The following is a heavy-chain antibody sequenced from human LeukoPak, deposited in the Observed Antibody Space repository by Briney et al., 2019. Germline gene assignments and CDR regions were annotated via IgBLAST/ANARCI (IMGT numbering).Heavy chain of an antibody. J-gene: IGHJ5*02. Sequence: GASVKVSCKASGGTFSSYAISWVRQAPGQGLEWMGGIIPIFGTANYAQKFQGRVAITADESTSTAYMELSSLRSDDTAVYYCARLGGEYYDFWSGYQYNWFDPWGQGTLITVSS. CDR3: ARLGGEYYDFWSGYQYNWFDP. CDR1: GGTFSSYA. V-gene: IGHV1-69*13. CDR2: IIPIFGTA. D-gene: IGHD3-3*01.